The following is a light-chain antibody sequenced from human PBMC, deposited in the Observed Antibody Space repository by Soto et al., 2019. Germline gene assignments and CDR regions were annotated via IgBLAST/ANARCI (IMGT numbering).Light chain of an antibody. CDR3: CSYAGSSTYV. J-gene: IGLJ1*01. Sequence: SVRAQHGSGAGSPGHSITTSCTGTSSDVGSYNLVSWYQQHPGKAPKLMIYEVSKRPSGVSNRFSGSKSGNTASLTISGLQAEDEADYYCCSYAGSSTYVFGTGTKVTVL. CDR1: SSDVGSYNL. V-gene: IGLV2-23*02. CDR2: EVS.